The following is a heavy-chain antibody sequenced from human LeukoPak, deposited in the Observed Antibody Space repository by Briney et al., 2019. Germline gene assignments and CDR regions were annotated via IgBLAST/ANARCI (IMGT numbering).Heavy chain of an antibody. CDR3: ARDLYYYDSSGYYQDY. CDR1: GYTFTGYY. D-gene: IGHD3-22*01. J-gene: IGHJ4*02. V-gene: IGHV1-2*02. Sequence: ASVKVSCKASGYTFTGYYMHWVRQAPGQGLEWMGWINPNSGGTNYAQKFQGRVPMPRDPSISTAYMELSRLRSDDTAVYYCARDLYYYDSSGYYQDYWGQGTLVTVSS. CDR2: INPNSGGT.